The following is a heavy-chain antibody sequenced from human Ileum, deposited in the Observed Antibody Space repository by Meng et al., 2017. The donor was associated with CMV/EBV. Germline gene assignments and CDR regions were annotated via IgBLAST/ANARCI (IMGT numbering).Heavy chain of an antibody. J-gene: IGHJ4*02. Sequence: FNAALMSWVRQAPGKGLEWVGRIKSKSDGGTTDYVAPVKGRFIISRDDSKNTLYLQMNSLKIEDTAVYYCATPGGEAAPGTRGRFDYWGRGTLVTVSS. CDR2: IKSKSDGGTT. V-gene: IGHV3-15*01. CDR3: ATPGGEAAPGTRGRFDY. CDR1: FNAAL. D-gene: IGHD6-13*01.